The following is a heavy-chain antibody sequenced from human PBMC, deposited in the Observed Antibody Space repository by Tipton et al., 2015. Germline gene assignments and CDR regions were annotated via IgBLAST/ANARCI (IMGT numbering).Heavy chain of an antibody. V-gene: IGHV4-38-2*01. CDR1: AYSISSDYY. CDR2: ISHSGNT. Sequence: LRLSCAVSAYSISSDYYWGWIRQPPGKGLEWIGSISHSGNTYYNPSLKSRVTISVDTSKNQFSLKLSSVTAADTAVYYCARGHYVSRMDVWGQGTTVTVSS. D-gene: IGHD3-10*01. J-gene: IGHJ6*02. CDR3: ARGHYVSRMDV.